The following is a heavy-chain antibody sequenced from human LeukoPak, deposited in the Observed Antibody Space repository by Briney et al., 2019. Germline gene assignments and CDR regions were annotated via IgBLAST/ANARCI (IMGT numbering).Heavy chain of an antibody. V-gene: IGHV1-8*01. CDR1: GYTFTSYD. CDR3: ARDAGYCSSTSCYSYYYYYMDV. Sequence: GASVKVSCKASGYTFTSYDINWVRQATGQGLEWMGWMNPNSGNTGYAQKFQGRVTMTRNTSISTAYTELSSLRSEDTAVYYCARDAGYCSSTSCYSYYYYYMDVWGKGTTVTVSS. CDR2: MNPNSGNT. D-gene: IGHD2-2*01. J-gene: IGHJ6*03.